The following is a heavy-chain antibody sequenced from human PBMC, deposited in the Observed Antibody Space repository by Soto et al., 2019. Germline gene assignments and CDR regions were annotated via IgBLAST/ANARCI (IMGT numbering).Heavy chain of an antibody. J-gene: IGHJ6*01. CDR3: ARALLTIFGVVNYYYYGMDV. CDR1: GYPFTSYA. V-gene: IGHV1-3*01. D-gene: IGHD3-3*01. CDR2: INAGNGNT. Sequence: RGSVKVCFKASGYPFTSYAMHLVRQAPGQSLEWMGWINAGNGNTKYSQKFQGRVTITRDTSASTAYMELSSLRSEDTAVYYCARALLTIFGVVNYYYYGMDVWGQGTTVTVSS.